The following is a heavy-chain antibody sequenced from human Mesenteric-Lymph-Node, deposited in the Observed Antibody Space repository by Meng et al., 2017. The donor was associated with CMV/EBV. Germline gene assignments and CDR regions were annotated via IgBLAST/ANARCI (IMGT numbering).Heavy chain of an antibody. CDR2: ISSSGSII. Sequence: GESLKISCAASGFTFSDYYMSWIRQAPGKGLECISYISSSGSIIYYTDSVKGRFTVSRDNAKNSLYLQMNSLRAEDTAVYYCAKGARWSSSSGDAFDIWGQGTMVTVSS. CDR1: GFTFSDYY. J-gene: IGHJ3*02. CDR3: AKGARWSSSSGDAFDI. D-gene: IGHD6-6*01. V-gene: IGHV3-11*01.